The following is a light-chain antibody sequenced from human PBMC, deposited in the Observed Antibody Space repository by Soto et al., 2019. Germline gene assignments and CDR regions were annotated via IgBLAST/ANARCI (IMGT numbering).Light chain of an antibody. CDR2: DIS. Sequence: EIVLTQSPGTLSLSPGERATLSCRTSQTLFRTYLARFQQKPGQAPRLLIYDISTRATGIPDRFSGSGSGTDSTRTVTVLEPEDYAVYYVQHYGISSQTFGQGTKVYIK. CDR1: QTLFRTY. V-gene: IGKV3-20*01. J-gene: IGKJ1*01. CDR3: QHYGISSQT.